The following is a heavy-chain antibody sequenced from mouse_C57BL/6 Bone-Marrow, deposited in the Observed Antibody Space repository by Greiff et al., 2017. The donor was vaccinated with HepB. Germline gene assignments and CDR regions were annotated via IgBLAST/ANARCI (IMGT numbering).Heavy chain of an antibody. Sequence: EVQRVESGPGMVKPSQSLSLTCTVTGYSITSGYDWHWIRHFPGNKLEWMGYISYSGSTNYNPSLKSRISITHDTSKNHFFLKLNSVTTEDTATYYCARGAQATYDYWGQGTTLTVSS. V-gene: IGHV3-1*01. CDR2: ISYSGST. CDR3: ARGAQATYDY. J-gene: IGHJ2*01. CDR1: GYSITSGYD. D-gene: IGHD3-2*02.